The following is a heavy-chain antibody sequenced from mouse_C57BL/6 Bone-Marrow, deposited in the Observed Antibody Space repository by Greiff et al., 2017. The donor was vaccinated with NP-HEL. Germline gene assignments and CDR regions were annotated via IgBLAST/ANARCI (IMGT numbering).Heavy chain of an antibody. CDR1: GYTFTNYW. CDR2: INPSNGGS. J-gene: IGHJ1*03. D-gene: IGHD4-1*01. CDR3: ARTGSWDGNWYFDV. V-gene: IGHV1-53*01. Sequence: QVQLQQPGTELVKPGASVKLSCKASGYTFTNYWIHWVKQRPGQGLEWIGNINPSNGGSNYNEKFKSKATLTVDKSSSTAYMQLSSLTSEDSAVYYCARTGSWDGNWYFDVWGTGTTVTVSS.